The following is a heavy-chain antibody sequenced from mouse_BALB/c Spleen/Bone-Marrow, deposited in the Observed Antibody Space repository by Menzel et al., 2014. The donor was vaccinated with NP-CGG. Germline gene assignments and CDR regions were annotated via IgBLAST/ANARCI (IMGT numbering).Heavy chain of an antibody. CDR2: IDPANGNT. J-gene: IGHJ3*01. CDR3: ARDDSWGFAY. Sequence: VQLQQSGAELVKPGASVKLSCTASGFNIKDTYMHWVKQRPEQGLEWIGRIDPANGNTKYDPKFQGKATITADTSSNIAYLQLSSLTSECTAVYYCARDDSWGFAYWGQGTLVTVSA. V-gene: IGHV14-3*02. CDR1: GFNIKDTY. D-gene: IGHD2-4*01.